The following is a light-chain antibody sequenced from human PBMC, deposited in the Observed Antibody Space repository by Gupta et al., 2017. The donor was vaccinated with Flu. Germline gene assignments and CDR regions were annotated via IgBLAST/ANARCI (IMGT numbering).Light chain of an antibody. J-gene: IGLJ3*02. CDR3: GTWDSSLSAWV. CDR2: ENN. CDR1: SSNIQNNY. V-gene: IGLV1-51*02. Sequence: QSVLTQPPSVSAAPGQKVTISCPGGSSNIQNNYVSWYQQLPGTAPELLIYENNKRPSGIPDRFSGSKSDTSATLGITGLQTGDEADYYCGTWDSSLSAWVFGGGTKLTVL.